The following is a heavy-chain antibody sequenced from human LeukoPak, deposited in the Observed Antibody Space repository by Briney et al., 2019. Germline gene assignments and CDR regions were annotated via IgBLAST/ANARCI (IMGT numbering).Heavy chain of an antibody. CDR2: IRSKAYGGTT. D-gene: IGHD3-22*01. CDR3: TRESATMIVPPAAFDI. CDR1: GFTFGDYA. J-gene: IGHJ3*02. Sequence: GGSLRLSCTASGFTFGDYAMSWFRQAPGKGLEWVGFIRSKAYGGTTEYAASVKGRFTISRDDSKSIAYLQMNSLETEDTAVYYCTRESATMIVPPAAFDIWGQGTMVTVSS. V-gene: IGHV3-49*03.